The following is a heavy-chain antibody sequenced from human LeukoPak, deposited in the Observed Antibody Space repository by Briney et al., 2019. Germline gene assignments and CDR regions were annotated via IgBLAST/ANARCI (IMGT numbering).Heavy chain of an antibody. CDR3: GKVRYDSSGYAFDI. CDR2: ISWNSGTT. V-gene: IGHV3-9*03. Sequence: GGSLRLSCVASGFTFNDYAMHWVRQAPGKGLEWVSGISWNSGTTVYADSVKGRFTISRENGKKSLYLQMNSLRVEDMAFYYCGKVRYDSSGYAFDIWGPGTMVTVSS. D-gene: IGHD3-22*01. CDR1: GFTFNDYA. J-gene: IGHJ3*02.